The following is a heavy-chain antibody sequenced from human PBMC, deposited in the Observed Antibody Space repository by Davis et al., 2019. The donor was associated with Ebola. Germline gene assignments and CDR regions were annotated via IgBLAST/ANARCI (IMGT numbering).Heavy chain of an antibody. D-gene: IGHD6-13*01. V-gene: IGHV3-48*04. CDR2: ISSTSSTI. CDR1: GFTFSSYS. CDR3: ASLAAAGTSGLDY. J-gene: IGHJ4*02. Sequence: GESLKISCAASGFTFSSYSMNWVRQAPGKGLEWVSYISSTSSTIYYADSVKGRFTISRDNAKNSLYLQMNSLRAEDTAVYYCASLAAAGTSGLDYWGQGTLVTVSS.